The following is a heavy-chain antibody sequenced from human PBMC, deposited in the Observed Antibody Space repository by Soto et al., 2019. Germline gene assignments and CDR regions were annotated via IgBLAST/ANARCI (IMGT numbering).Heavy chain of an antibody. V-gene: IGHV2-5*02. J-gene: IGHJ5*02. CDR3: GKSRSIRPYWFQP. CDR1: GFSLTTTGLG. Sequence: QITLKESGPTLVKRTQTLTLTCTFSGFSLTTTGLGVAWIRQPPGKALGWLALIYWADNPRYSASLSSKLTITKDTSKNQVVLTLNDVEPADTATYYCGKSRSIRPYWFQPWGQGTLVTFSS. CDR2: IYWADNP. D-gene: IGHD1-26*01.